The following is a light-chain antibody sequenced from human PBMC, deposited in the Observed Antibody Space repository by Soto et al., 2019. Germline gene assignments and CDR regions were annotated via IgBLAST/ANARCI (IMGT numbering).Light chain of an antibody. CDR1: QGIRND. CDR2: AAS. Sequence: DVQMTQSPGSLSASVGGRFTITCRASQGIRNDLGWYHQKPGKAPKRLIYAASSLQSGVPSRFRGSGSGTEFTLTISSLQPEDFATYYCQQTYTFGPGTKVDIK. V-gene: IGKV1-17*01. CDR3: QQTYT. J-gene: IGKJ3*01.